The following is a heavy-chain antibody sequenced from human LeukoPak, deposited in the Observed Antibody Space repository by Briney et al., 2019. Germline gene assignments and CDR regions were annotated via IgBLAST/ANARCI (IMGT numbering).Heavy chain of an antibody. CDR2: INHSGST. Sequence: SETLSLTCAVSGGSISSGGYSWSWIRQPPGKGLEWIGEINHSGSTNYNPSLKSRVTISVDTSKNQFSLKLSSVTAADTAVYYCARSTLRYFDWLQRRVWFDPWGQGTLVTVSS. CDR3: ARSTLRYFDWLQRRVWFDP. V-gene: IGHV4-34*01. J-gene: IGHJ5*02. D-gene: IGHD3-9*01. CDR1: GGSISSGGYS.